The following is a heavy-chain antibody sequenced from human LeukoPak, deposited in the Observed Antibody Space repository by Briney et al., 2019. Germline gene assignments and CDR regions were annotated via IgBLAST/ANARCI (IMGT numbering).Heavy chain of an antibody. CDR3: ARHSWPGYSSGWIHPYYFDY. Sequence: SETLSLTCAVSGYSISSVYYWGWTRQPPGKGLEWIGSIYHSGSTYYNPPLKSRVTISLDTSKNQFSLKLSSVTAADTAVYYCARHSWPGYSSGWIHPYYFDYWGQGTLVTVSS. CDR2: IYHSGST. CDR1: GYSISSVYY. J-gene: IGHJ4*02. V-gene: IGHV4-38-2*01. D-gene: IGHD6-19*01.